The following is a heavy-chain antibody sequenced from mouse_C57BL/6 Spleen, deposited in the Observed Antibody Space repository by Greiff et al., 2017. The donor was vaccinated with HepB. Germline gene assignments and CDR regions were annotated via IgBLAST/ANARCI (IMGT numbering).Heavy chain of an antibody. CDR3: TRDGVYDGSRGHYFDY. CDR1: GFTFSSYA. V-gene: IGHV5-9-1*02. Sequence: EVQGVESGEGLVKPGGSLKLSCAASGFTFSSYAMSWVRQTPEKRLEWVAYISSGGDYIYYADTVKGRFTISRDNARNTLYLQMSSLKSEDTAMYYCTRDGVYDGSRGHYFDYWGQGITLTVSS. J-gene: IGHJ2*01. D-gene: IGHD2-3*01. CDR2: ISSGGDYI.